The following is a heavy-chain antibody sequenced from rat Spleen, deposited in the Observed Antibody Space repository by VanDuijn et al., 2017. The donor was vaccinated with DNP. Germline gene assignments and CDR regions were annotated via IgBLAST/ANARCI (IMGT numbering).Heavy chain of an antibody. Sequence: EVQLVESGGGLVLPGRSQKLSCAASGFIFSDYYMAWVRQAPTKGLEWVAYIRYDGGTSYYGDSVKGRFTISRENAKSTLYLQMNSLRSEDTATYFCARHGGTMMAPFDYWGQGIMVTVSS. CDR2: IRYDGGTS. CDR1: GFIFSDYY. CDR3: ARHGGTMMAPFDY. V-gene: IGHV5-22*01. D-gene: IGHD1-12*02. J-gene: IGHJ2*01.